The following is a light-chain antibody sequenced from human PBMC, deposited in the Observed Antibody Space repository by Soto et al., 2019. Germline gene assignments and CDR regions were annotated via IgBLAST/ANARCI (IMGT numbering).Light chain of an antibody. CDR1: EDIDSNY. J-gene: IGKJ2*01. Sequence: EIVLTQSPGTLSLSPGERVTLSCRASEDIDSNYLAWYQQSPGQPPKLLMYAASTRATGIPDRFSGGGSGAVFTLTITGLEPEDFAVYYCQQYGSSPPYTFGQGTKLEIK. CDR3: QQYGSSPPYT. CDR2: AAS. V-gene: IGKV3-20*01.